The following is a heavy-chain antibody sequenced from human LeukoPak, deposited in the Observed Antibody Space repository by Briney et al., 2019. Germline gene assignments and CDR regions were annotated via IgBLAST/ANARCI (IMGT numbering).Heavy chain of an antibody. CDR3: ARVPTVTFFDY. CDR2: IYYSVST. D-gene: IGHD4-17*01. CDR1: GGSISSSSYY. J-gene: IGHJ4*02. V-gene: IGHV4-39*07. Sequence: SETLSLICTVSGGSISSSSYYWGWIRQPPGKGLEWIGSIYYSVSTYYNPSLKSRVTISVDTSKNRFSLKLSSVTAADTAVYYCARVPTVTFFDYWGQGTLVTVSS.